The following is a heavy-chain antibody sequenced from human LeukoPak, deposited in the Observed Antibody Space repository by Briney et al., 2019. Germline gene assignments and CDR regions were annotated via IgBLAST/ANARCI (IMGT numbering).Heavy chain of an antibody. CDR1: GFTFSSYG. CDR3: ARDQGAWGYGYNFDY. V-gene: IGHV3-30*03. Sequence: QPGGSLRLSCAASGFTFSSYGMHWVRQAPGKGLEWVAVISYDGCDKYYADSVKGRFTISRDNSKNTLHLQMISLRAEDMAVYYCARDQGAWGYGYNFDYWGQGTLVTVSS. D-gene: IGHD3-16*01. CDR2: ISYDGCDK. J-gene: IGHJ4*02.